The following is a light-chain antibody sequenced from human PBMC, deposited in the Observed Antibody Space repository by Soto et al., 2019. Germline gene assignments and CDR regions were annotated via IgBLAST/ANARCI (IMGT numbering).Light chain of an antibody. V-gene: IGKV3-11*01. J-gene: IGKJ4*01. CDR2: DVS. CDR3: QQRSNWPLT. Sequence: EIVLTQSPVTLSLSPGERATLSCRASQSVTSFLAWYQQKPGQAPRLLIYDVSNRATGIPARFSGSGSGTDFTLTISSLEPKDFAVYYCQQRSNWPLTFGGGTKVEIK. CDR1: QSVTSF.